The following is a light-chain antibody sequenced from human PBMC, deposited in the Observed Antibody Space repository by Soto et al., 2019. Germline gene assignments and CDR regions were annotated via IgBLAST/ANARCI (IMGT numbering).Light chain of an antibody. J-gene: IGKJ1*01. V-gene: IGKV3-11*01. CDR1: QSVSSY. CDR3: QQRSDWPPWT. CDR2: DAS. Sequence: EMVMTQSPGTLSVSPGERVTLSCRASQSVSSYLAWYQQKPGQAPRLLIYDASNRATGIPARFSGSGSGTDFTLTINSLGPEDFAVYYCQQRSDWPPWTFGQGTKVDIK.